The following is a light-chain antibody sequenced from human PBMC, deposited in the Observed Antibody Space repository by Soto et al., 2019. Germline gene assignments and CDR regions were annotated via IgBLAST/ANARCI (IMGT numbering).Light chain of an antibody. V-gene: IGKV3-15*01. CDR1: QNLRSS. J-gene: IGKJ1*01. CDR2: GAS. CDR3: QQYNIWPQT. Sequence: GITQSPSTLSVSPGERATLSCRASQNLRSSLAWYQQKPGQAPRLLIYGASTRATGIPARFSGSGSGTEFTLTISSLQPEDFAVYFCQQYNIWPQTFGQGTKVDIK.